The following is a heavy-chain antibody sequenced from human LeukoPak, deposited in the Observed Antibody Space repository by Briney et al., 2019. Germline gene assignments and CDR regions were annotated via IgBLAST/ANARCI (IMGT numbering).Heavy chain of an antibody. J-gene: IGHJ4*02. CDR3: AKGGSSWYYYFDY. CDR1: GFTFSSYG. V-gene: IGHV3-30*02. CDR2: IRYDGSNK. D-gene: IGHD6-13*01. Sequence: GGSLRLSCAASGFTFSSYGMHWVRQAPGKGLEWVAFIRYDGSNKYYADSVKGRFTISRDNSKNTLYLQMNSLRAKDTAVYYCAKGGSSWYYYFDYWGQGTLVTVSS.